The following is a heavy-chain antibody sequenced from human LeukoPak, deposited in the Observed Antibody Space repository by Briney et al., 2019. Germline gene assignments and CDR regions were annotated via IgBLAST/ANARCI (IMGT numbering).Heavy chain of an antibody. D-gene: IGHD2-2*01. CDR3: AKLGCSRTSCYAADYSSYYGMDV. Sequence: GGSLRLSCAASGFTFSNFAMSWVRQAPGKGLEWVSAISGSGGSTYYAGSVKGRFTISRDNSKNTLYLQMNSLRAEDTAVYYCAKLGCSRTSCYAADYSSYYGMDVWGQGTTATVSS. J-gene: IGHJ6*02. V-gene: IGHV3-23*01. CDR2: ISGSGGST. CDR1: GFTFSNFA.